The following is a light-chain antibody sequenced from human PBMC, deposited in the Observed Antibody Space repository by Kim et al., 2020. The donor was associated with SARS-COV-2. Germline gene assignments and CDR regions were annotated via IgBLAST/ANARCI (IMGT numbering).Light chain of an antibody. V-gene: IGLV2-14*03. J-gene: IGLJ1*01. CDR1: SSDVGDYKY. CDR2: DIS. Sequence: QWLTISCTGTSSDVGDYKYVSWYQQHPGKAPKLMIYDISNRPSGVSNRFSGSKSGNTASLAISGLQAEDEADYYCNSYTSSSTSYVFGTGTKVTVL. CDR3: NSYTSSSTSYV.